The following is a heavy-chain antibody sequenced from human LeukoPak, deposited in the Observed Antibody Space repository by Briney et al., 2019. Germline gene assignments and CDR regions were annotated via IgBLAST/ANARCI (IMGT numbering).Heavy chain of an antibody. CDR3: ARLPVAVAGTYPYY. Sequence: SETLSLTCTVSGGSLSNSSHYWGCVPQPPGKGLQRIGSIFYSGRTYYNPSLRSRVTVSLDTSRNQFSLRLSSVTAADTAVYYRARLPVAVAGTYPYYWGPGNPVTVSS. D-gene: IGHD6-19*01. CDR2: IFYSGRT. J-gene: IGHJ4*02. CDR1: GGSLSNSSHY. V-gene: IGHV4-39*01.